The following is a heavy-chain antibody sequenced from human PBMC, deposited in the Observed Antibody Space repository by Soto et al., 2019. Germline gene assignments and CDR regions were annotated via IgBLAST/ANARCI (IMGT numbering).Heavy chain of an antibody. D-gene: IGHD5-12*01. CDR1: GLTIYSCC. V-gene: IGHV1-18*01. CDR3: ARNIVPTMAEVFDI. Sequence: GAPVEVSCKASGLTIYSCCIWSVRQAPGQGLEWMGWISVKNGNTNYAQKLQGRVTMTTDTSTSTAYRELRSLRSDDTAVYYCARNIVPTMAEVFDIWGQGTLVPV. J-gene: IGHJ3*02. CDR2: ISVKNGNT.